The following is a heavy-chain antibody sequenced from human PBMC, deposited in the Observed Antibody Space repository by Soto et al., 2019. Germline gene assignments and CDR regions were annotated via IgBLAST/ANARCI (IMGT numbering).Heavy chain of an antibody. CDR1: GGSISSYY. D-gene: IGHD3-10*01. V-gene: IGHV4-59*08. CDR3: ARRYGGAFDI. J-gene: IGHJ3*02. Sequence: PSETLSLTCTVSGGSISSYYWSWIRQPPGKGLEWIGYIYYSGSTNYNPSLKSRVTISVDTSKNQFSLKLSSVTAADTAVYYCARRYGGAFDIWGQGTTVTV. CDR2: IYYSGST.